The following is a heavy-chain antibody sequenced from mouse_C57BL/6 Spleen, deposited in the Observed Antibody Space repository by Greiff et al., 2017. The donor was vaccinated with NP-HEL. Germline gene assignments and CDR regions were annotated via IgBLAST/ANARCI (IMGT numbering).Heavy chain of an antibody. J-gene: IGHJ2*01. Sequence: EVQLVESEGGLVQPGSSMKLSCTASGFTFSDYYMAWVRQVPEKGLEWVANINYDGSSTYYLDSLKSRFIISRDNAKNILYLQMSSLKSEDTATYYCARDNDYGYYFDYWGQGTTLTVSS. CDR2: INYDGSST. V-gene: IGHV5-16*01. CDR1: GFTFSDYY. D-gene: IGHD2-4*01. CDR3: ARDNDYGYYFDY.